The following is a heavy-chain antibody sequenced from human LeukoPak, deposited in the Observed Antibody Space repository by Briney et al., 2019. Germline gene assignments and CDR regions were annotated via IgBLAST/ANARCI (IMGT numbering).Heavy chain of an antibody. Sequence: PSETLSLTCIVSGGSISRYYWSWIRQPPGKGLEWIGYIYYSGSTNYNPSLKSRVTISVDTSKNQFSLKLSSVTAADTAVYYCARLEGKVAASNCLDPWGEGTLFTVSS. V-gene: IGHV4-59*08. CDR1: GGSISRYY. D-gene: IGHD2-15*01. J-gene: IGHJ5*02. CDR2: IYYSGST. CDR3: ARLEGKVAASNCLDP.